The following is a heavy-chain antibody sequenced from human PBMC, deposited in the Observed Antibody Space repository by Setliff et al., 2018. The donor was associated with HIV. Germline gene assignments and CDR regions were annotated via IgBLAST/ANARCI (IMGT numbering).Heavy chain of an antibody. J-gene: IGHJ4*02. Sequence: GESLTISCAASGFTFSNYAMHWVRQAPGKGLEWVAVISYDGSNKYYADSVKGRFTISRGNSKNTLYLQMNSLRVEDTAVYYCARETMYDSRGYLSHYFDYWGQGTPVTVSS. D-gene: IGHD3-22*01. V-gene: IGHV3-30-3*01. CDR3: ARETMYDSRGYLSHYFDY. CDR2: ISYDGSNK. CDR1: GFTFSNYA.